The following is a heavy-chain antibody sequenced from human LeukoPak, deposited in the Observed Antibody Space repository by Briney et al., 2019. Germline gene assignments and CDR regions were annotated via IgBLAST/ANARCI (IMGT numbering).Heavy chain of an antibody. V-gene: IGHV4-39*07. J-gene: IGHJ3*02. D-gene: IGHD2-21*01. CDR1: GGSISSSSYD. CDR3: AREVKSQGRSLDI. Sequence: SETLSLTCTVSGGSISSSSYDWGWIRQPPGKGLEWIGNVYYSGSTYYNPSLKSRLTISVDTSKNQFSLRLSSVPAADTAVYYCAREVKSQGRSLDIWGQGTMVTVSS. CDR2: VYYSGST.